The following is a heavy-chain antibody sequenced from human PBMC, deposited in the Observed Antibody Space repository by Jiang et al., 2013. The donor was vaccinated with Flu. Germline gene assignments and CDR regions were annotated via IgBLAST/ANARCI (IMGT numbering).Heavy chain of an antibody. Sequence: GAEVKKPGESQRISCQGSGYNFARFWIGWVRQMPGKGLEWMGIIYPGDSHTKYSPSFQGQVTISADKSISTALLQWSSLKASDTAMYYCARQNPDSSGYYDAFDIWGQGTMVTVSS. J-gene: IGHJ3*02. D-gene: IGHD3-22*01. CDR3: ARQNPDSSGYYDAFDI. CDR1: GYNFARFW. V-gene: IGHV5-51*01. CDR2: IYPGDSHT.